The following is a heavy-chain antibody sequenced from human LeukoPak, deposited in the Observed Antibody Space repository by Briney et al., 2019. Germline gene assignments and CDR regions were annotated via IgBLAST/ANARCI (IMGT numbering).Heavy chain of an antibody. CDR1: GFTFSSYG. CDR3: AKKYSTGLDP. Sequence: GGTLRLSCAASGFTFSSYGMSWVRQAPGKGLEWVSDINGSGGSTYYADSVKGRFTISRDNSKNTLYLQMNSLRAEDTAVYYCAKKYSTGLDPWGQGTLVTVSS. V-gene: IGHV3-23*01. D-gene: IGHD1-26*01. J-gene: IGHJ5*02. CDR2: INGSGGST.